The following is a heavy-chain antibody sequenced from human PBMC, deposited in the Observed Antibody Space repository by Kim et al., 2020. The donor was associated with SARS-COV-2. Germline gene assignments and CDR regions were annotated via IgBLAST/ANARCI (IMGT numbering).Heavy chain of an antibody. D-gene: IGHD2-2*01. CDR3: ARDRVVVPAAIFERWYYYYGMDV. CDR2: IYYSGST. J-gene: IGHJ6*02. V-gene: IGHV4-61*01. Sequence: SETLSLTCTVSGGSVSSGSYYWSWIRQPPGKGLEWIGYIYYSGSTNYNPSLKSRVTISVDTSKNQFSLKLSSVTAADTAVYYCARDRVVVPAAIFERWYYYYGMDVWGQGTTVTVSS. CDR1: GGSVSSGSYY.